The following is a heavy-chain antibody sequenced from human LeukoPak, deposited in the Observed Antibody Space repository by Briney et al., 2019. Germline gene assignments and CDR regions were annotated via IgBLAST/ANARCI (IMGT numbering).Heavy chain of an antibody. D-gene: IGHD3-9*01. CDR2: FDPEDGET. J-gene: IGHJ3*02. Sequence: GASVKVSCKVSGYTLTELSMHWVRQAPGKGLEWMGGFDPEDGETIYAQKFQGRVTMTEDTSTDTAYMELSSLRSEDTAVYYCAPYHRDFDWLPPFAFDIWGQGTMVTASS. CDR1: GYTLTELS. CDR3: APYHRDFDWLPPFAFDI. V-gene: IGHV1-24*01.